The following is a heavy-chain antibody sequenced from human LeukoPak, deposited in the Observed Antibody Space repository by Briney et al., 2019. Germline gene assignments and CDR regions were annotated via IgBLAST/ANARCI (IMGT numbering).Heavy chain of an antibody. CDR2: IYSGGST. CDR3: AKDLESKGKGPHMDV. D-gene: IGHD1-1*01. CDR1: GFSATYNY. V-gene: IGHV3-66*02. J-gene: IGHJ6*03. Sequence: GGSLRLSCTVSGFSATYNYMSWVRQAPGKGLEWVSDIYSGGSTFYTDSVKGRFTISRDNSKNTLYLQMNSLRAEDTAVYYCAKDLESKGKGPHMDVWGKGTTVTVSS.